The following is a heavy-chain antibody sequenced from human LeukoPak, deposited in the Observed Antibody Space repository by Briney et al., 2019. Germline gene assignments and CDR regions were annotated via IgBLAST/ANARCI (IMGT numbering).Heavy chain of an antibody. CDR3: AKKKTDYYWYFDL. Sequence: PGGSLRLSCAASGFTFSSYAMSSVRQAPGKGLEWVSAISGSGGSTYYADSVKGRFTISRDNSKNTLYLQMNSLRAEDTAVYYCAKKKTDYYWYFDLWGRGTLVTVSS. J-gene: IGHJ2*01. CDR1: GFTFSSYA. CDR2: ISGSGGST. D-gene: IGHD4-11*01. V-gene: IGHV3-23*01.